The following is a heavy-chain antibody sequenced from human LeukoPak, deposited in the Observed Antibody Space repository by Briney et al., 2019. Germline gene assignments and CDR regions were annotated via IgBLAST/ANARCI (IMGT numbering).Heavy chain of an antibody. CDR1: GSTFTGFY. J-gene: IGHJ4*02. V-gene: IGHV1-2*02. CDR3: ARLNSGYDYFDY. CDR2: INPDSGGT. D-gene: IGHD5-12*01. Sequence: ASVKVSCKASGSTFTGFYMHWVRQAPGQGLEWMGWINPDSGGTNYAQKFQGRVTVTRDTSISTAYMELSRLTSDDTAVYYCARLNSGYDYFDYWGQGTLVTVSS.